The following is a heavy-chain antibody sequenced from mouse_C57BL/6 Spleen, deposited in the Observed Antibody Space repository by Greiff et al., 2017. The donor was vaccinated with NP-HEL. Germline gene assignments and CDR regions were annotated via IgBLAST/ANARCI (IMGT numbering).Heavy chain of an antibody. J-gene: IGHJ1*03. V-gene: IGHV1-77*01. D-gene: IGHD2-2*01. CDR1: GYTFTDYY. CDR2: IGPGSGST. Sequence: QVQLQQSGAELVKPGASVKISCKASGYTFTDYYINWVKQRPGQGLEWIGKIGPGSGSTYYNEKFKGKATLTADKSSSTAYMQLISPTSEDSAVYFCARSPYGYDVENWYFDVWGTGTTVTVSS. CDR3: ARSPYGYDVENWYFDV.